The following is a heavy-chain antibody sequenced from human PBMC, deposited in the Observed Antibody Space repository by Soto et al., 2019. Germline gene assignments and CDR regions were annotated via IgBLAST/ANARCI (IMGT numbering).Heavy chain of an antibody. CDR2: ISYDGSNK. CDR3: ARDRLRYNWNDFPYYYYGMDV. D-gene: IGHD1-1*01. J-gene: IGHJ6*02. Sequence: PGGSLRLSCAASGFTFSSYAMYWVRQAPGKGLEWVAVISYDGSNKYYADSVKGRFTISRDNSKNTLYLQMNSLRAEDTAVYYCARDRLRYNWNDFPYYYYGMDVWGQGTTVTVSS. V-gene: IGHV3-30-3*01. CDR1: GFTFSSYA.